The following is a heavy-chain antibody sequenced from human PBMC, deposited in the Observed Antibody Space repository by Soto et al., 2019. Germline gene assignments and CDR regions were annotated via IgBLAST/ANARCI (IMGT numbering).Heavy chain of an antibody. CDR2: IKQDGTER. Sequence: EVQLVESGGGLVQAGGSLRLSCVASGFTFTTHWMTWVRHIPGKGLEWVANIKQDGTERYYVDSVRGRFTISRDNPKNSLYLQMNSLRADDTAVYYCAGKEEWDFWSGYYDTGYYYYGMDVWGQGTTVTVSS. CDR3: AGKEEWDFWSGYYDTGYYYYGMDV. V-gene: IGHV3-7*03. D-gene: IGHD3-3*01. J-gene: IGHJ6*02. CDR1: GFTFTTHW.